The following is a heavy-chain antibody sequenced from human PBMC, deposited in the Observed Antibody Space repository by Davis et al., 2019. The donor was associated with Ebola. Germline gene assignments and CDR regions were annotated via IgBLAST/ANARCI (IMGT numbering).Heavy chain of an antibody. D-gene: IGHD3-3*01. CDR3: ARGDYDFWSGYYKDWFDP. V-gene: IGHV3-30*03. J-gene: IGHJ5*02. CDR1: GFTFSSYG. Sequence: GGSLRLSCAASGFTFSSYGMHWVRQAPGKGLEWVAVISYDGSNKYYADSVKGRFTISRDNSKNTLYLQMNSLRAEDTAVYYCARGDYDFWSGYYKDWFDPWGQGTLVTVSS. CDR2: ISYDGSNK.